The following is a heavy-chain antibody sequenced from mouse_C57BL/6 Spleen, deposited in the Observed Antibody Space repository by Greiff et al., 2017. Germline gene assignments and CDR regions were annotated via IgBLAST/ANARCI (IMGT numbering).Heavy chain of an antibody. CDR1: GFTFSSYA. V-gene: IGHV5-9-1*02. CDR2: ISSGGDYI. D-gene: IGHD6-2*01. J-gene: IGHJ3*01. CDR3: TREGSSPWFAY. Sequence: EVKLMESGEGLVKPGGSLKLSCAASGFTFSSYAMSWVRQTPEKRLEWVAYISSGGDYIYYADTVKGRFTISRDNARNTLYLQMSSLKSEDTAMYYCTREGSSPWFAYWGQGTLVTISA.